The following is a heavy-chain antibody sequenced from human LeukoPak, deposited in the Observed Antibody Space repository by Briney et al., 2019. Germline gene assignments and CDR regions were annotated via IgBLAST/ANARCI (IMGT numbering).Heavy chain of an antibody. CDR2: IYTSGST. CDR3: ARDSSSQGYFDY. D-gene: IGHD6-13*01. Sequence: SSETLSLTCSVSGGSISSYYWSWIRQPAGKGLEWIGRIYTSGSTNYNPSLKSRVTMSVDTSKNQFSLKLSSVTAADTAVYYCARDSSSQGYFDYWGQGTLVTVSS. V-gene: IGHV4-4*07. CDR1: GGSISSYY. J-gene: IGHJ4*02.